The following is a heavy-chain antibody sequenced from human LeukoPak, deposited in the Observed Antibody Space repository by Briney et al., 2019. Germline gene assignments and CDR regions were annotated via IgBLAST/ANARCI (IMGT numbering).Heavy chain of an antibody. V-gene: IGHV3-30*03. Sequence: GGSLRLSCAASGFTFSSYGMHWVRQAPGKGLEWVAVISYDGSNKYYADSVKGRFTISRDNFKNTLYLQMNSLRAEDTAVYYCASFSYNLGYFDYWGQGTLVTVSS. J-gene: IGHJ4*02. CDR1: GFTFSSYG. D-gene: IGHD5-24*01. CDR2: ISYDGSNK. CDR3: ASFSYNLGYFDY.